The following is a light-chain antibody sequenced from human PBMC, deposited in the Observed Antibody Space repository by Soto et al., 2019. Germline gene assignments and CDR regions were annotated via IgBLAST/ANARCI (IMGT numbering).Light chain of an antibody. CDR2: GNN. CDR3: ATWDDSLNGVL. J-gene: IGLJ2*01. V-gene: IGLV1-44*01. CDR1: SSNIGSNT. Sequence: QPVLTQPPSASGTPGQRVTISCSGSSSNIGSNTVNWYQHLPGTAPKLLMYGNNLRPSGVPHRFSGSWSGTSASLAISGLQSEDEAFYYCATWDDSLNGVLFGGGTKLTVL.